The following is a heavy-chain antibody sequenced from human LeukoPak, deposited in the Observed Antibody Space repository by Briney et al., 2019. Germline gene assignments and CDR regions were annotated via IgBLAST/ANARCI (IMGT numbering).Heavy chain of an antibody. J-gene: IGHJ6*03. CDR1: GYTFTNYY. V-gene: IGHV1-46*01. CDR3: ARAHYYYYMDV. CDR2: INPSGGST. Sequence: ASVKVSCKASGYTFTNYYMHWVRQAPGQGLEWMGIINPSGGSTSYAQKFQGRVTMTRDMSTSTVYMELSSLRSEDTAVYYCARAHYYYYMDVWGKGTTVTVSS.